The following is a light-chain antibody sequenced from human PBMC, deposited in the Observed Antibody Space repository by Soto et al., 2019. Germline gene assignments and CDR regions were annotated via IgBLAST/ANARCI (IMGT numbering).Light chain of an antibody. J-gene: IGKJ5*01. CDR3: QQYNNWPPIT. Sequence: EIVMTQSPATLSVSPGDSATLSCRASQSISTNLAWYQQRPGQAPRVLIHGASTRATGIPARFSGSGSGTEFTLTITSLQSEDFAVYYCQQYNNWPPITFGQGTRLEIK. V-gene: IGKV3-15*01. CDR2: GAS. CDR1: QSISTN.